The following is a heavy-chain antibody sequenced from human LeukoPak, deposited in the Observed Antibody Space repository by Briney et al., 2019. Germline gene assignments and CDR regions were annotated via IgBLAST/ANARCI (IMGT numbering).Heavy chain of an antibody. J-gene: IGHJ6*03. D-gene: IGHD1-26*01. Sequence: GGSLRLSCAASGFTFSSYSMNWVRQAPGKGPGWVSSISSSSNYIYYADSVKGRFTISRDNAKNSLYLQMNSLRAEDTAVYYCARAYSETYGLGYYYMDVWGKGTTVTISS. CDR3: ARAYSETYGLGYYYMDV. CDR1: GFTFSSYS. CDR2: ISSSSNYI. V-gene: IGHV3-21*01.